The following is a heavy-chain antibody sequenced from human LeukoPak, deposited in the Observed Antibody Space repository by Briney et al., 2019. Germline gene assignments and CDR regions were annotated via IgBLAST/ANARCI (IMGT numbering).Heavy chain of an antibody. CDR3: ARSTWGYSGSSDVGFDY. CDR2: IYSGGST. Sequence: QAGGSLRLSCAASGFTVSSNYMSWVRQAPGKGLEWVSVIYSGGSTYYADSVKGRFTISRDNSKNTLYLQMNSLRAEDTAVYYCARSTWGYSGSSDVGFDYWGQGTLVTVSS. V-gene: IGHV3-53*01. CDR1: GFTVSSNY. J-gene: IGHJ4*02. D-gene: IGHD1-26*01.